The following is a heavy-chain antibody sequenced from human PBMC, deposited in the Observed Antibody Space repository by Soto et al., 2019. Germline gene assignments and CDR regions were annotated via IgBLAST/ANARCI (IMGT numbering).Heavy chain of an antibody. Sequence: PGGSLRLSCAASGFTFDYYAMHWVRQAPGKGLEWVSGISWNSGSIGYADSVKGRFTISRDNAKNSLYLQMNSLRAEDTALYYCAKDQHGFLEWLPHYYYGMDVWGQGTTVTAP. J-gene: IGHJ6*02. CDR2: ISWNSGSI. D-gene: IGHD3-3*01. CDR3: AKDQHGFLEWLPHYYYGMDV. V-gene: IGHV3-9*01. CDR1: GFTFDYYA.